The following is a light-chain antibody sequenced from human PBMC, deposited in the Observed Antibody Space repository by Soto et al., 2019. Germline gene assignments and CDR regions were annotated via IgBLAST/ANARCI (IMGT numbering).Light chain of an antibody. Sequence: DIQMTQSPSTLSASVGDRVTITCRASQSISSYLAWYQQKPGKAPKLLIYKASSLESGFPSRFSGSGSGTEFTLTISSLQPDDFATYYCQQYISYLYTFGQGTKLEMK. V-gene: IGKV1-5*03. CDR2: KAS. J-gene: IGKJ2*01. CDR1: QSISSY. CDR3: QQYISYLYT.